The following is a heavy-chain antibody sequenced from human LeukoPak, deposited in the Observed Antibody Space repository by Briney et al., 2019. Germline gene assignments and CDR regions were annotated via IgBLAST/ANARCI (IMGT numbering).Heavy chain of an antibody. CDR2: ISAYNGNT. D-gene: IGHD3-16*01. J-gene: IGHJ4*02. V-gene: IGHV1-18*01. CDR3: ATPLIGQGVSLGY. CDR1: GYTFSSYG. Sequence: ASVKVSCKASGYTFSSYGITWVRQAPGQGLEWMGWISAYNGNTNYAQKVQGRVTMTTDTSTSTAYMELRSLRSDDTAVYYCATPLIGQGVSLGYWGQGTLVTVSS.